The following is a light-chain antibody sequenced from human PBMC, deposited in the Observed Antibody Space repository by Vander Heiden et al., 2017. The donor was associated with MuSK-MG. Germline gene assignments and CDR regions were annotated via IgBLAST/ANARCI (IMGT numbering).Light chain of an antibody. Sequence: IVMTQSPDSLAVSLGERATINCKSSQSVLDSSSNKNYLAWYQQKPGQPPKLLIYWASTRESGVPDRFSGSGSGTDFTLTFSGLQAEDAAVYYCQQDYSAPVTFGQGTKVEIK. CDR3: QQDYSAPVT. V-gene: IGKV4-1*01. CDR1: QSVLDSSSNKNY. J-gene: IGKJ1*01. CDR2: WAS.